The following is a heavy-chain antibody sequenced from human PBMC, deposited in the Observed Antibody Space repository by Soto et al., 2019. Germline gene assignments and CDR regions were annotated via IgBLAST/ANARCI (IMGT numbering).Heavy chain of an antibody. CDR2: ISSSSRIT. CDR3: ARDQDIVVAPGAYGMDA. Sequence: PGGSLRLSCAASGFIFRSYSLNWVRQAPGKGLEWLSYISSSSRITYYADSVKGRFTVSRDNAKNSLYLQMNSLRDEDTAVYYCARDQDIVVAPGAYGMDAWGQGTTVTVSS. CDR1: GFIFRSYS. V-gene: IGHV3-48*02. D-gene: IGHD2-2*01. J-gene: IGHJ6*02.